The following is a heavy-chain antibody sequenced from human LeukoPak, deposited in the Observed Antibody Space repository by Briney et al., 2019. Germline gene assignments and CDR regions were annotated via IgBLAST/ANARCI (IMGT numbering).Heavy chain of an antibody. Sequence: GGSLRLCCAASGFTFDDYAMHWVRQAPGKGLEWVSGISWNSGSIGYADSVKGRFTISRDNAKNSLYLQMNSLRAEDTALYYCAKDMGYDYGDQSAFDIWGQGTMVTVSS. J-gene: IGHJ3*02. CDR2: ISWNSGSI. CDR1: GFTFDDYA. V-gene: IGHV3-9*01. D-gene: IGHD4-17*01. CDR3: AKDMGYDYGDQSAFDI.